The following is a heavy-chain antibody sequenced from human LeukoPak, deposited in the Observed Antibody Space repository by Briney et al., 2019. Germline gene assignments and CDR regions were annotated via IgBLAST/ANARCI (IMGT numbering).Heavy chain of an antibody. CDR1: GYTFAGYY. CDR3: AAGYCSSTSCPDY. CDR2: INPNRGGT. Sequence: ASVKVSCKASGYTFAGYYMHWVRQAPGQGLEWMGWINPNRGGTNYAQKFQGRVTMTRDTSISTAYMELSRLRSDDTAVYYCAAGYCSSTSCPDYWGQGTLVTVSS. V-gene: IGHV1-2*02. J-gene: IGHJ4*02. D-gene: IGHD2-2*01.